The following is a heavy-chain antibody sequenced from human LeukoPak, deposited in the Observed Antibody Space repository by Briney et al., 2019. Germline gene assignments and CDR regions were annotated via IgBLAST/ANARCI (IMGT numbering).Heavy chain of an antibody. V-gene: IGHV1-18*01. Sequence: ASVKVSCKASVYTFTSYGISWVRQAPGQGLEWMGWISAYNGNTNYAQKLQGRVTMTTDTSTSTAYMELRSLRSDDTAVYYCARVGEITMIVVDTDYWGQGTLVTVSS. CDR3: ARVGEITMIVVDTDY. CDR1: VYTFTSYG. J-gene: IGHJ4*02. CDR2: ISAYNGNT. D-gene: IGHD3-22*01.